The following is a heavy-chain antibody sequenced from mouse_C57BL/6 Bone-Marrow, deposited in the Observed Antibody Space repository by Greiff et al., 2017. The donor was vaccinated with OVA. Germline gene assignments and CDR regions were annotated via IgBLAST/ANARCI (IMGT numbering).Heavy chain of an antibody. CDR2: IYPGDGDT. V-gene: IGHV1-82*01. CDR3: HISTVDY. Sequence: VQLQQSGPELVKPGASVKISCKASGYAFSSSWMNWVKQRPGKGLEWIGRIYPGDGDTNYNGKFKGKATLTADKSSSTAYMQLSSLTSEDSAVYFGHISTVDYWGQGTTLTVSS. J-gene: IGHJ2*01. D-gene: IGHD1-1*01. CDR1: GYAFSSSW.